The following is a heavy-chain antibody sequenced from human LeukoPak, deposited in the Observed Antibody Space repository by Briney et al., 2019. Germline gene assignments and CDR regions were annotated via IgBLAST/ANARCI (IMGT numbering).Heavy chain of an antibody. V-gene: IGHV1-69*06. J-gene: IGHJ6*04. Sequence: GASVRVSCKASGGTFSSYAISWVRQAPGQGLEWMGGIIPIFGTAKYAQKFQGRVTITADKSTSTAYMELSSLRSEDTAVYYCARAGRGSGSYYSQYYYGMDVWGKGTTVAVSS. CDR3: ARAGRGSGSYYSQYYYGMDV. CDR2: IIPIFGTA. D-gene: IGHD3-10*01. CDR1: GGTFSSYA.